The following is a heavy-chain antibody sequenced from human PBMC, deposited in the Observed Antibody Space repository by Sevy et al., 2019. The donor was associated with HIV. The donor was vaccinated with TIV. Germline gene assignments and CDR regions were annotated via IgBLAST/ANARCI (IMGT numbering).Heavy chain of an antibody. Sequence: GGSLRLSCKASGLTLSSFWMQWVRKAPGKGREGVANIRQDGNEIYYGDSVKGRFTISRDNAKNALYLQMDGLRAEDTGLYYCARRYFDLWGQGTLVTVSS. J-gene: IGHJ4*02. V-gene: IGHV3-7*01. CDR3: ARRYFDL. CDR1: GLTLSSFW. CDR2: IRQDGNEI.